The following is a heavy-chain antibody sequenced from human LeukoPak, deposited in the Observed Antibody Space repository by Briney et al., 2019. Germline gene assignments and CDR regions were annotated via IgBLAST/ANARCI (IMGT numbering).Heavy chain of an antibody. V-gene: IGHV1-69*05. Sequence: SVKVSCKASGYTFTSYGISWVRQAPGQGLEWMGGIIPIFGTANYAQKFQGRVTITTDESTSTAYMELSSLRSEDTAVYYCARDRPSIYYDFWGGYMDVWGKGTTVTVSS. CDR2: IIPIFGTA. D-gene: IGHD3-3*01. CDR1: GYTFTSYG. CDR3: ARDRPSIYYDFWGGYMDV. J-gene: IGHJ6*03.